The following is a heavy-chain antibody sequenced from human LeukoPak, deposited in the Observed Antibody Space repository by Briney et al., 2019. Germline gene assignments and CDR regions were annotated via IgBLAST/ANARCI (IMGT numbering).Heavy chain of an antibody. Sequence: GRSLRLSCAASGFTFSSYGMHWVRQAPGKGLEWVAVIWYDGSNKYYADSVKGRFTISRDDSKNTLYLQMNSLRAEDTAVYYCARALPGTTDDAFDIWGQGTMVTVSS. CDR2: IWYDGSNK. J-gene: IGHJ3*02. CDR1: GFTFSSYG. V-gene: IGHV3-33*01. CDR3: ARALPGTTDDAFDI. D-gene: IGHD1-1*01.